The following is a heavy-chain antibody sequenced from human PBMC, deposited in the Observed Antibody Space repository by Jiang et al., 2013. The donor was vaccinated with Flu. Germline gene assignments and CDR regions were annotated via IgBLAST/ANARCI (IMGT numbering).Heavy chain of an antibody. V-gene: IGHV4-34*01. CDR1: GGSFSGYY. D-gene: IGHD3-10*01. Sequence: GLLKPSETLSLTCAVYGGSFSGYYWSWIRQPPGKGLEWIGEINHSGSTNYNPSLKSRVTISVDTSKNQFSLKLSSVTAADTAVYYCARGGAARVRGYYYGMDVWGQGTTVTVSS. J-gene: IGHJ6*02. CDR2: INHSGST. CDR3: ARGGAARVRGYYYGMDV.